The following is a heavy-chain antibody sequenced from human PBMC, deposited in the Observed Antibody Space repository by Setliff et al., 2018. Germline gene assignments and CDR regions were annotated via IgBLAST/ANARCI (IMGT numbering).Heavy chain of an antibody. CDR3: ARDNPIVGATDY. V-gene: IGHV4-61*02. J-gene: IGHJ4*02. CDR1: GASISSGSYY. D-gene: IGHD1-26*01. CDR2: LHTSGST. Sequence: SETLSLTCAVSGASISSGSYYWSWIRQPAGKGLEWVGRLHTSGSTNYNPSLKSRVTISVDTPKNQFSLTVRSVTAADTALYFCARDNPIVGATDYWGQGVLGTAPQ.